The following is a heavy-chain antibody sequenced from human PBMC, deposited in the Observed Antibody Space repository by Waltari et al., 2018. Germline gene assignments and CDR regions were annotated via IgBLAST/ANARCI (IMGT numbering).Heavy chain of an antibody. Sequence: EVQLVQSGAEVKKPGESLKISCKGFGYSFTSYWIAWVRQMPGKGLEWMGLIYPGDSDTRYSPSFQGQVTISADMSISTAYLQWSSLKASDTAMYYCARLFDSSGYYRGNWYFDLWGRGTLVTVSS. J-gene: IGHJ2*01. CDR3: ARLFDSSGYYRGNWYFDL. V-gene: IGHV5-51*03. CDR1: GYSFTSYW. CDR2: IYPGDSDT. D-gene: IGHD3-22*01.